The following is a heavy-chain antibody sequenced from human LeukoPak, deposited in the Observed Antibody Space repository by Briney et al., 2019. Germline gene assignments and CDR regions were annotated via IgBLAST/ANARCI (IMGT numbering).Heavy chain of an antibody. CDR1: GGSISSNW. Sequence: KSSGTLSLTCAVPGGSISSNWWSWVRQSPGKGLEWIGEIYLSGSTNYNPSLKSRVTISIDQSKSLFSLKLSSVTAADTAVYYCVGNGYYSVDYWGQGTLVTVSS. D-gene: IGHD3-22*01. J-gene: IGHJ4*02. V-gene: IGHV4-4*02. CDR3: VGNGYYSVDY. CDR2: IYLSGST.